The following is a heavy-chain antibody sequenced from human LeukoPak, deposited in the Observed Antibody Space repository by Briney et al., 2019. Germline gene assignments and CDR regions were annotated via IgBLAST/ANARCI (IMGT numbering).Heavy chain of an antibody. CDR1: GGSISSGDYY. CDR2: IYYSGST. J-gene: IGHJ4*02. D-gene: IGHD6-13*01. Sequence: SQTLSLTCTVTGGSISSGDYYWSWIRQPPGKGLEWIGYIYYSGSTYYNPSLKSRVTISVDTSKNQFSLKLSSVTAADTAVYYCARGAAADQFDYWGQGTLVTVSS. V-gene: IGHV4-30-4*01. CDR3: ARGAAADQFDY.